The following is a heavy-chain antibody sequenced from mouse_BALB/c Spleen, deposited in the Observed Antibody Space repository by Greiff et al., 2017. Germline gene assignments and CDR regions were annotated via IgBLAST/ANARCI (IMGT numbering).Heavy chain of an antibody. V-gene: IGHV5-6-3*01. J-gene: IGHJ2*01. CDR3: ARDGGDFHFDY. D-gene: IGHD2-13*01. CDR1: GFTFSSYG. Sequence: DVKLVESGGGLVQPGGSLKLSCAASGFTFSSYGMSWVRQTPDKRLELVATINSNGGSTYYPDSVKGRFTISRDNAKNTLYLQMSSLKSEDTAMYYCARDGGDFHFDYWGQGTTLTVSS. CDR2: INSNGGST.